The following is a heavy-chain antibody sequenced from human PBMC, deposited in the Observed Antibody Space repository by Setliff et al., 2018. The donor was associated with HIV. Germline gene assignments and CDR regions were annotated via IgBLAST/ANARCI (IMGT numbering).Heavy chain of an antibody. CDR1: GYTFTAHH. CDR3: ARVVDRDYDFWSAYEY. V-gene: IGHV1-2*02. J-gene: IGHJ4*02. Sequence: ASVKVSSKSSGYTFTAHHIHWVRQAPGQGPEWMGWIIPKSGETSYAEKFRGRVTMTRDTSLSTAYMELSWLTSDDTAVYYCARVVDRDYDFWSAYEYWGQGTMVTVSS. CDR2: IIPKSGET. D-gene: IGHD3-3*01.